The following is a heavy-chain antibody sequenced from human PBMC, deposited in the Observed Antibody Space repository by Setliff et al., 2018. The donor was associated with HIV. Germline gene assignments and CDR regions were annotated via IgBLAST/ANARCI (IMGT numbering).Heavy chain of an antibody. J-gene: IGHJ6*03. Sequence: SETLSLTCSVSGGSVIKDKFYWGWIRQAPAKGLEWLGPLYVTGRTYYNPPLKSRVSIFVYTTKNEFSLNLRSVTAPDTAVYFCVNSGYDGDYYYYYMDVWGKGTTVTVSS. V-gene: IGHV4-39*01. CDR2: LYVTGRT. CDR1: GGSVIKDKFY. D-gene: IGHD5-12*01. CDR3: VNSGYDGDYYYYYMDV.